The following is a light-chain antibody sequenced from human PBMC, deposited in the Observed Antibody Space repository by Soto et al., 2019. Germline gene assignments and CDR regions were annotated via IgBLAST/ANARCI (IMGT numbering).Light chain of an antibody. CDR2: ATS. CDR3: QKSYSTPRIP. Sequence: DIHMTQSPSSLAASVGDRVTITCRASQSISGYLNWYQQKPGKAPRLLIYATSNLQSGVPSRFSGSGFGKNFPLPNSSLAPKNFTTYYLQKSYSTPRIPFGQGTRLETK. V-gene: IGKV1-39*01. J-gene: IGKJ5*01. CDR1: QSISGY.